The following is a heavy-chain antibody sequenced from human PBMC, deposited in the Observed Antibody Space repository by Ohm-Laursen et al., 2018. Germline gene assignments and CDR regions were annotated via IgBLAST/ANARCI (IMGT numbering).Heavy chain of an antibody. V-gene: IGHV1-8*01. CDR2: MNPNSHNT. CDR3: ARAVRYQLLSDP. CDR1: GYTFSSYD. J-gene: IGHJ5*02. D-gene: IGHD4-23*01. Sequence: ASVKVSCKASGYTFSSYDIIWVRQASGQGPEGMGWMNPNSHNTGYARKFRGRVSMTSDSSISTAYMELYSLTSEDTATYYRARAVRYQLLSDPWGQGTLVTVSS.